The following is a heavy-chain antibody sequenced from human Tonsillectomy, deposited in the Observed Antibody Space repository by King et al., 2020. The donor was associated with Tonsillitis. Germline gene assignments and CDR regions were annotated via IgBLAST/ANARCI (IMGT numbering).Heavy chain of an antibody. J-gene: IGHJ6*02. CDR2: ISGSGTTK. CDR1: GFTLSDYY. D-gene: IGHD5-18*01. Sequence: HVQLVESGGGLVKPGGSLRLSCAASGFTLSDYYMSWIRQAPGKGLEWVSYISGSGTTKYYADSVKGRFTISRDNAKNSLYLRMNSLRAEDTAVYYCARGLVDTPVVMGVYFYYGADVWGQGTTVTVSS. V-gene: IGHV3-11*01. CDR3: ARGLVDTPVVMGVYFYYGADV.